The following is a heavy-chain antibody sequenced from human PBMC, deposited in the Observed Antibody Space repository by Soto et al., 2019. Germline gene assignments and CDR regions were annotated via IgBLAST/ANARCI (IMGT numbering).Heavy chain of an antibody. V-gene: IGHV3-30-3*01. CDR1: GFTFSSYA. J-gene: IGHJ4*02. CDR3: ARDPGWLQWNFDY. CDR2: ISYDGSNK. Sequence: QVQLVESGGGVVQPGRSLRLSCAASGFTFSSYAMHWVRQAPGKGLEWVAVISYDGSNKYYADSVKGRFTISRDNSKNPLYLQMNSLRAEDTAVYYCARDPGWLQWNFDYWGQGTLVTVSS. D-gene: IGHD5-12*01.